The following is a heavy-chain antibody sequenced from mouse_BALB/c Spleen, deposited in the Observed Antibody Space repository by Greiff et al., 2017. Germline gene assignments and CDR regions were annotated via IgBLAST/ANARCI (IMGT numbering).Heavy chain of an antibody. D-gene: IGHD2-3*01. Sequence: VNVVESGPGLVAPSQSLSITCTVSGFSLTSYGVHWVRQPPGKGLEWLGVIWAGGSTNYNSALMSRLSISKDNSKSQVFLKMNSLQTDDTAMYYCARDYDGYYDGAMDYWGQGTSVTVSS. V-gene: IGHV2-9*02. CDR1: GFSLTSYG. CDR3: ARDYDGYYDGAMDY. J-gene: IGHJ4*01. CDR2: IWAGGST.